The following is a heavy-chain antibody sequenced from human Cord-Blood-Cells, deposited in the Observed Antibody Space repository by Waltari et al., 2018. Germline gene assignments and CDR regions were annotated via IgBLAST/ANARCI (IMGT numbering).Heavy chain of an antibody. V-gene: IGHV4-4*02. D-gene: IGHD6-13*01. CDR2: IYHSGST. J-gene: IGHJ6*02. Sequence: QVQLQESGPGLVKPSGTLSLTCAVSGGSISSSNWWSWVRQPPGKGLEWIGEIYHSGSTNYTPALKSRVTISVDKSKNQFSLKLSSVTAADTAVYYCARRCGSSWYVDGMDVWGQGTTVTVSS. CDR3: ARRCGSSWYVDGMDV. CDR1: GGSISSSNW.